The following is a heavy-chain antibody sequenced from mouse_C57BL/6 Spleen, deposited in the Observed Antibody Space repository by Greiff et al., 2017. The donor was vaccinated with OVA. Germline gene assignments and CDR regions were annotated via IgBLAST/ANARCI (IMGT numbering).Heavy chain of an antibody. D-gene: IGHD2-3*01. V-gene: IGHV1-66*01. CDR3: ARWLLRHYAMDY. CDR2: IYPGSGNT. CDR1: GYSFTSYY. J-gene: IGHJ4*01. Sequence: QVQLQQSGPELVKPGASVKISCKASGYSFTSYYIHWVKQRPGQGLEWIGWIYPGSGNTKYNEKFKGKATLTADTSSSTAYMQLSSLTSEDSAVYYCARWLLRHYAMDYWGQGTSVTVSS.